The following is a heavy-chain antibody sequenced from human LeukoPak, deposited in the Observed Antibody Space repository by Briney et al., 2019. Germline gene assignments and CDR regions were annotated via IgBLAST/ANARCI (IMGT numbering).Heavy chain of an antibody. D-gene: IGHD4-11*01. CDR1: GYTFTSYG. J-gene: IGHJ4*02. Sequence: ASVKVSCKASGYTFTSYGISWVRQPPGQGLEGMGWISAYNGNTNYAQKLQGRVTMTTDTSTSTDYMELRSLRSDDTAVYYCARDSPTVTTSPLYWGQGTLVTVSS. V-gene: IGHV1-18*01. CDR3: ARDSPTVTTSPLY. CDR2: ISAYNGNT.